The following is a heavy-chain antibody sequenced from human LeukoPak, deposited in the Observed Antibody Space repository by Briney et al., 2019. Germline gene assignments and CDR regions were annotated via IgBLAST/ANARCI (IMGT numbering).Heavy chain of an antibody. CDR2: IYSGGST. D-gene: IGHD3-10*01. CDR3: ARAAYYYGSGSYSGRYYFDY. Sequence: GGSLRLSCAASGFTVSSNYMSWVRQAPGKGLEWVSVIYSGGSTYYADSVKGRFTISRDNSKNTLYLQMNSLRADDTPVYYCARAAYYYGSGSYSGRYYFDYWGQGTLVTVSS. CDR1: GFTVSSNY. V-gene: IGHV3-66*01. J-gene: IGHJ4*02.